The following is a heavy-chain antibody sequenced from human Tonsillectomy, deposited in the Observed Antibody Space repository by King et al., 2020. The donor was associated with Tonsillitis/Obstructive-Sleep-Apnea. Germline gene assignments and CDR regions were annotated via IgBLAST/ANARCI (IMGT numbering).Heavy chain of an antibody. D-gene: IGHD3-3*01. CDR2: IWYDGSNK. CDR3: ARDEYDLWSGYSVGDN. V-gene: IGHV3-33*01. J-gene: IGHJ4*02. Sequence: VQLVESGGGVVQPGRSLRLSCAASGFTFSSYGMHWVRQAPGKGLEWVAVIWYDGSNKYYADSVKGRFTISRDNSNNMLYLQMNSLRAEDTAVYHCARDEYDLWSGYSVGDNWGQGTLVTVSS. CDR1: GFTFSSYG.